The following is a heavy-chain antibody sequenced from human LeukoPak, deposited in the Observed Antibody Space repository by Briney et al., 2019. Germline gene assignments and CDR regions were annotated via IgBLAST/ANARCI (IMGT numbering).Heavy chain of an antibody. D-gene: IGHD5-18*01. CDR1: GFTFSSYG. CDR2: ISYDGSNN. V-gene: IGHV3-33*01. CDR3: ARDNTAKYYFDS. Sequence: PGGSLRLSCAASGFTFSSYGMHWVRQAPGKGLEWVAIISYDGSNNYYADSVKGRFTISRDNSKNTLYLQRNSLRAEDTAVYYCARDNTAKYYFDSWGQGTLVTVSS. J-gene: IGHJ4*02.